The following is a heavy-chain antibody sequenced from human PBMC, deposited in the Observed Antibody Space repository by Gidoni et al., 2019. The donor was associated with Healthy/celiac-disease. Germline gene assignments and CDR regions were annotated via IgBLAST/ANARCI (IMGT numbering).Heavy chain of an antibody. D-gene: IGHD6-19*01. CDR3: AKDISSGWFDRFDY. V-gene: IGHV3-43D*04. J-gene: IGHJ4*02. CDR1: GFTFDAYA. CDR2: ISWDGGST. Sequence: EVQLVESGGVVVQPGGSLRLSCAASGFTFDAYAMHWVRQAPGKGLGWVSLISWDGGSTYYADSVKGRFTISRDNSKNSLYLQMNSLRAEDTALYYRAKDISSGWFDRFDYWGQGTLVTVSS.